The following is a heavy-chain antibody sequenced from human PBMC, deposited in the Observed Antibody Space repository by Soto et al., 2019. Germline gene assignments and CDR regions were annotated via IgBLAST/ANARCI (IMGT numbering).Heavy chain of an antibody. D-gene: IGHD3-10*01. CDR1: GGTFNNYA. J-gene: IGHJ6*02. CDR3: AVAMVREILIFESSGMHV. CDR2: LIPNFDTP. Sequence: QVQLVQSGAEVKKPGSSVKVSCKTSGGTFNNYAISWVRQAPGQGLEWMGGLIPNFDTPNYAQKFQDRLTIIADESTSTVSMELMSPRSDDTAVYYCAVAMVREILIFESSGMHVWGQGTTVTVS. V-gene: IGHV1-69*01.